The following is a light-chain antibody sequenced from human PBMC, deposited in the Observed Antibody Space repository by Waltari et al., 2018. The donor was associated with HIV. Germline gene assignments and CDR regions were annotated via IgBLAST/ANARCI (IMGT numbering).Light chain of an antibody. Sequence: QSALTQPPSASGSLGQSVTISCTGSSSDIGAYDFVSWFQQHPHSSPKLLLYECSRRPGTVSDRCAGSRAGNSAFLTGAGLQPDDEATYFCSSYGDSLKILFGGGTNVTIL. CDR2: ECS. V-gene: IGLV2-8*01. CDR1: SSDIGAYDF. CDR3: SSYGDSLKIL. J-gene: IGLJ3*02.